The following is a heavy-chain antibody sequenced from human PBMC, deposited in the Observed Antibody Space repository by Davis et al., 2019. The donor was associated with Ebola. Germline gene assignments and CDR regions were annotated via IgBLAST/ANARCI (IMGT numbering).Heavy chain of an antibody. CDR3: ARRHSGSIIDY. CDR2: IWFDGSNK. CDR1: GFTFSSYG. D-gene: IGHD6-19*01. Sequence: PGGSLRLSCAASGFTFSSYGMHWVRQAPGKGLEWVAVIWFDGSNKYYADSVKGRFTISRDNSKNTLYLQMNSLRVEDTAVYYCARRHSGSIIDYWGQGTLVTVSS. J-gene: IGHJ4*02. V-gene: IGHV3-33*01.